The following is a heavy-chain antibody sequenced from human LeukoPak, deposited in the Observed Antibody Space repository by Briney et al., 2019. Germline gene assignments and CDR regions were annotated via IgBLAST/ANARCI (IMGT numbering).Heavy chain of an antibody. J-gene: IGHJ5*02. V-gene: IGHV4-39*07. D-gene: IGHD3-10*01. CDR2: IYYSGST. Sequence: SETLSLTCTVSGGSISSSSYYWGWIRQPPGKGLEWIGSIYYSGSTYYNPSLKSRVTISVDTSKNQFSLKLSSVTAADTAVYYCARAGKYYYGSGSQNWFDPWGQGTLVTVSS. CDR1: GGSISSSSYY. CDR3: ARAGKYYYGSGSQNWFDP.